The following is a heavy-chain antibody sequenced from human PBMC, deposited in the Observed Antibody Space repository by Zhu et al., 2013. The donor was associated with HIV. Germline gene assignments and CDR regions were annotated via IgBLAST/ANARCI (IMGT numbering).Heavy chain of an antibody. CDR1: GYTFPSFG. CDR2: IIPIFGTA. D-gene: IGHD3-22*01. Sequence: QVQLVQSGAEVKKPGASVKVSCKASGYTFPSFGISWVRQAPGQGLEWMGGIIPIFGTANYAQKFQGRVTITADESTSTAYMELSSLRSEDTAVYYCARGGETYDSSGQFDYWGQGTLVTVSS. V-gene: IGHV1-69*13. J-gene: IGHJ4*02. CDR3: ARGGETYDSSGQFDY.